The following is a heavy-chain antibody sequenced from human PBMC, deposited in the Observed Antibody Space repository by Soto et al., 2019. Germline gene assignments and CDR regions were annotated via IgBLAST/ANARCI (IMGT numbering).Heavy chain of an antibody. CDR1: GFIFSDVY. CDR2: ISGGGETI. D-gene: IGHD3-10*01. J-gene: IGHJ4*02. Sequence: GGSLRLSCAASGFIFSDVYMTWIRQAPGKGLEWLSYISGGGETIHYADSVKGRFTVSRDNARRSLYLQMNSLRADDTAVYYCASDPYYYASGYWGQGTLVTVSS. CDR3: ASDPYYYASGY. V-gene: IGHV3-11*01.